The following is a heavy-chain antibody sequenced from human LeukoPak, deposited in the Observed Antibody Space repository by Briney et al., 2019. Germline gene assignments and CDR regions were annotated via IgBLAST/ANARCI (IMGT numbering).Heavy chain of an antibody. D-gene: IGHD2-2*01. CDR1: GGSFSGYY. J-gene: IGHJ5*02. CDR2: INHSGST. V-gene: IGHV4-34*01. CDR3: ARGRRGVVVPAARKNWFDP. Sequence: SETLSLTCAAYGGSFSGYYWSWIRQPPGKGLEWIGEINHSGSTNYNPSLKSRVTISVDTSTNQFSLKLSSVTAADTAVYYCARGRRGVVVPAARKNWFDPWGQGTLVTVSS.